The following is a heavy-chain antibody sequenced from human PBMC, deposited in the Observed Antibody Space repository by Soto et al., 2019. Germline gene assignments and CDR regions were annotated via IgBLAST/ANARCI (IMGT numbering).Heavy chain of an antibody. CDR3: ARRGGYGPVDD. CDR1: GGSISSSSYY. Sequence: QLQLQESGPGLVKPSETLSLTCTVSGGSISSSSYYWGWIRQPPGKGLEWIGSIYSNGSTYYNPSLKSRVTMSVDTSKNQFSLKLSSVTAADTAVYYCARRGGYGPVDDWGQGTLVTVSS. V-gene: IGHV4-39*01. D-gene: IGHD5-12*01. CDR2: IYSNGST. J-gene: IGHJ4*02.